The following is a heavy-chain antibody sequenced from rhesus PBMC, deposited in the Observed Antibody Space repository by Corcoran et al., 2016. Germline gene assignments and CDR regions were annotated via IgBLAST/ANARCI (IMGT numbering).Heavy chain of an antibody. J-gene: IGHJ3*01. CDR1: GGSISSNNC. Sequence: QVQLQESGPGLVKPSETLSLTCAVSGGSISSNNCWSWIRQPPGKGLEWIGHISGSSGSTYYSPSLDSRVTISKDTSKNQFSLKLTSVTAADTAVYYCARILGYCSGGVCYTDAFDFWGQGLRVTVSS. V-gene: IGHV4-65*02. D-gene: IGHD2-8*01. CDR3: ARILGYCSGGVCYTDAFDF. CDR2: ISGSSGST.